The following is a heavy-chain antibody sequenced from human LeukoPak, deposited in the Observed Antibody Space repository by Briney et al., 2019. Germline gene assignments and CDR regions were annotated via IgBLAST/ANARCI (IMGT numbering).Heavy chain of an antibody. Sequence: ASVKVSCKASGYTFTGYYMHWVRQAPGQGLEWMGWINPNSGGTNYAQKFQDRVTMTRDTSISTAYMELSRLRSDDPAVYYCARDITGTNWFDPWGQGTLVTVSS. CDR1: GYTFTGYY. V-gene: IGHV1-2*02. J-gene: IGHJ5*02. D-gene: IGHD1/OR15-1a*01. CDR2: INPNSGGT. CDR3: ARDITGTNWFDP.